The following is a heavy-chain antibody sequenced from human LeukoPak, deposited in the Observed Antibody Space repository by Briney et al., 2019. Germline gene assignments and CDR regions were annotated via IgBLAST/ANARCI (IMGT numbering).Heavy chain of an antibody. CDR2: ISGSGSNT. CDR1: GFTFSSYW. J-gene: IGHJ6*03. CDR3: ARDPYSGTYGNTYYYYMDV. Sequence: PGGSLRLSCAASGFTFSSYWMSWVRQAPGKGLEWVSTISGSGSNTHYADSVKGRFTISRDNARNSLYLQMNSLRVEDTAVYYCARDPYSGTYGNTYYYYMDVWGKGTTVTISS. D-gene: IGHD1-26*01. V-gene: IGHV3-21*01.